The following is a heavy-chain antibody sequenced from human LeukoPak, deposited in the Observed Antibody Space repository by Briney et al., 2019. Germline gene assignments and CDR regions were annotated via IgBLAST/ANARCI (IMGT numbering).Heavy chain of an antibody. CDR1: GFTFRTYW. CDR2: INNNGKEK. Sequence: PGGSLRLSCTASGFTFRTYWVTWVRQAPGKGLECGANINNNGKEKYYVDFVKGGFSLSRANAKNSVYLQMHSLRVENTAIYYCATSVPGFGELLDSWGHGALVTVSS. J-gene: IGHJ5*01. CDR3: ATSVPGFGELLDS. V-gene: IGHV3-7*03. D-gene: IGHD3-10*01.